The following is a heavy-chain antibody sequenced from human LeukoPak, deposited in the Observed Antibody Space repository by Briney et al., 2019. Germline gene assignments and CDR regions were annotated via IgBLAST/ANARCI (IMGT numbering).Heavy chain of an antibody. CDR3: ARHGPLYDIWSAQFYFDS. CDR1: GGSISSYY. D-gene: IGHD3-3*01. Sequence: SETLSLTCTVSGGSISSYYWSWIRQPPGKGLEWIGYIYHSGNTNYKPSLRSRVTISADTSKNQFSLKLRSVTAADTAVYYCARHGPLYDIWSAQFYFDSWGQGTLVTVSS. CDR2: IYHSGNT. J-gene: IGHJ4*02. V-gene: IGHV4-59*08.